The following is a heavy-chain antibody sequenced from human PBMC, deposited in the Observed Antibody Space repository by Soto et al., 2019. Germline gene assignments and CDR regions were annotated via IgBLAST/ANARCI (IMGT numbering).Heavy chain of an antibody. CDR1: GFTLSSYW. D-gene: IGHD6-13*01. CDR2: INQEGRES. CDR3: ARDGSSSWSY. V-gene: IGHV3-7*01. J-gene: IGHJ1*01. Sequence: GGSLRLSCVASGFTLSSYWMRWVRQAPGKGLEWVANINQEGRESHYVDSVKGRFTISRDNAKNSLYLQMNSLRAEDTAVYYCARDGSSSWSYWGQFTLVTVSS.